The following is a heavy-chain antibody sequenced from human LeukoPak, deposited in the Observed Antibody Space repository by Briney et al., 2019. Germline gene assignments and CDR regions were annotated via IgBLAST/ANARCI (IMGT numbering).Heavy chain of an antibody. D-gene: IGHD4-17*01. Sequence: SQTLSLTCAISGDSFSSNSAAWNWIRQSPSRGLEWLGRTYYRSKWYNDYAVSVKSRITINPDTSKNQFSLQLNSVTPEDTAVYYCARDTTLDYGDYDAFDIWGQGTMVTVSS. CDR3: ARDTTLDYGDYDAFDI. J-gene: IGHJ3*02. CDR1: GDSFSSNSAA. CDR2: TYYRSKWYN. V-gene: IGHV6-1*01.